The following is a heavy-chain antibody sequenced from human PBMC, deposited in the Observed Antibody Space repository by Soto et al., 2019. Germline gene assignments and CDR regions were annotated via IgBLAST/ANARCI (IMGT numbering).Heavy chain of an antibody. CDR3: ARDNGYSGYDSYYYYMDV. CDR1: GFTFSSYG. Sequence: QVQLVESGGGVVQPGRSLRLSCAASGFTFSSYGMHWVRQAPGKGLEWVAVIWYDGSNKYYADSVKGRFTISRDNSKNTLYLQRNSLRAEDTAVYYCARDNGYSGYDSYYYYMDVWGKGTTVTVSS. V-gene: IGHV3-33*01. CDR2: IWYDGSNK. D-gene: IGHD5-12*01. J-gene: IGHJ6*03.